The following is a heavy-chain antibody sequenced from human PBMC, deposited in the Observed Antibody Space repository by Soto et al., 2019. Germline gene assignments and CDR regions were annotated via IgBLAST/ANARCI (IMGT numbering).Heavy chain of an antibody. V-gene: IGHV2-70*11. CDR3: ARTDLGIAAAGTSGQITFGGALDY. Sequence: GSGPTLVNPTQTLTLTCTFSGFSLSTSGMCVSWIRQPPGKALEWLARIDWDDDKYYSTSLKTRLTISKDTSKNQVVLTMTNMDPVDTATYYCARTDLGIAAAGTSGQITFGGALDYWGQGTLVTVSS. CDR1: GFSLSTSGMC. J-gene: IGHJ4*02. CDR2: IDWDDDK. D-gene: IGHD6-13*01.